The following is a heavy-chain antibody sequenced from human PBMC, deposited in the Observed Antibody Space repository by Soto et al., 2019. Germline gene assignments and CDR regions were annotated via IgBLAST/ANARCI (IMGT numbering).Heavy chain of an antibody. CDR2: ISAYNGNT. D-gene: IGHD6-6*01. CDR1: GYTFTSYG. J-gene: IGHJ6*02. Sequence: QVQLVQSGAEVKKPGASVKVSCKASGYTFTSYGISWVRQAPGQGLEWMGWISAYNGNTNYAQKLQGRVTETTDTSTSTAYMELRSLRSDDTAVYYCARDGRVAAPPSDYYYGMDVWGQGTTVTVAS. V-gene: IGHV1-18*04. CDR3: ARDGRVAAPPSDYYYGMDV.